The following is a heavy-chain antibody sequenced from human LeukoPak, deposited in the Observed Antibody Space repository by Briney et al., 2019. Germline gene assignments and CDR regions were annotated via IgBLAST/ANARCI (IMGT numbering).Heavy chain of an antibody. CDR3: ARGYSSGWYHYYYYYMDV. Sequence: ASVKVSCKASGYIFTGYYMHWVRQAPGQGLEWMGWISAYNGNTNYAQKLQGRVTMTTDTSTSTAYMELRSLRSDDTAVYYCARGYSSGWYHYYYYYMDVWGKGTTVTVSS. CDR1: GYIFTGYY. D-gene: IGHD6-19*01. CDR2: ISAYNGNT. V-gene: IGHV1-18*04. J-gene: IGHJ6*03.